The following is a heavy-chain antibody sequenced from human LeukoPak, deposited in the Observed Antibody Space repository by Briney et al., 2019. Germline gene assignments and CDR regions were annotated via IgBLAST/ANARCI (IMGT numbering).Heavy chain of an antibody. CDR1: GYTFTCYY. D-gene: IGHD3-3*01. J-gene: IGHJ5*02. CDR2: INPNSGGT. CDR3: ARGIGPRYDFWSGYYTSWFDP. V-gene: IGHV1-2*02. Sequence: ASVKVSCKASGYTFTCYYMHWVRQAPGQGLEWMGWINPNSGGTNYAQKFQGRVTMTRDTSISTAYMELSRLRSDDTAVYYCARGIGPRYDFWSGYYTSWFDPWGQGTLVTVSS.